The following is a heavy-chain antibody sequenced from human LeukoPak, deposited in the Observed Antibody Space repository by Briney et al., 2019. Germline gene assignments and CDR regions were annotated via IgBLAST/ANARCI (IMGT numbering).Heavy chain of an antibody. CDR1: GFTVSSNY. CDR3: ARDRYYGSGRGYYYYYYMDV. CDR2: IYSGGST. V-gene: IGHV3-53*01. D-gene: IGHD3-10*01. Sequence: PGRSLRLSCAASGFTVSSNYMSWVRQAPGKGLEWVSVIYSGGSTYYADSVKGRFTISRDNSKNTLYLQMNSLRAEDTAVYYCARDRYYGSGRGYYYYYYMDVWGKGTTVTISS. J-gene: IGHJ6*03.